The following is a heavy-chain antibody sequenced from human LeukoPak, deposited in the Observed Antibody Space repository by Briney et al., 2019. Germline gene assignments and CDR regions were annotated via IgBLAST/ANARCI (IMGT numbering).Heavy chain of an antibody. CDR3: ARGGWVQQKYYMDV. CDR2: IIPIFATT. Sequence: ASVKVSCKASGGTFNSYAISWVRQAPGQGLEWMGGIIPIFATTNHAQKFQGRVTITTDDSRTTAYMELSSLRSEDTAVYYCARGGWVQQKYYMDVWGKGTTVTVSS. CDR1: GGTFNSYA. J-gene: IGHJ6*03. V-gene: IGHV1-69*05. D-gene: IGHD5-24*01.